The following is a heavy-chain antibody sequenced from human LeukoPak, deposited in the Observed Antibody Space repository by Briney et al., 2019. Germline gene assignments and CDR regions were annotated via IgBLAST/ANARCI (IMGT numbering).Heavy chain of an antibody. D-gene: IGHD3-22*01. CDR2: ISTSRSYI. Sequence: GGSLRLSRAASGFTFGSYNMNCVRQAPGKGLEWVSSISTSRSYIYYADSAKDRFTNCRDNAKKSLYLQMNSLRGGETAVYYCASYGGTYYETSGYTFHHWGQGTLVTVSS. V-gene: IGHV3-21*01. CDR3: ASYGGTYYETSGYTFHH. CDR1: GFTFGSYN. J-gene: IGHJ1*01.